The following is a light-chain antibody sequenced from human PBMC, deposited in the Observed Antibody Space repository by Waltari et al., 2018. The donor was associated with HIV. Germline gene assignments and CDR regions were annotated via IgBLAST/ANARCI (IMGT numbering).Light chain of an antibody. CDR1: SNNVGLHG. J-gene: IGLJ3*02. CDR3: AAWDSSLNVWV. CDR2: RNN. Sequence: QAGLTQPPSVSKGLRQTATLTCTGNSNNVGLHGAAWLQQHQGHPPKLLSYRNNYRPSGISERLSASRSGNTASLTISGLQPEDEADYYCAAWDSSLNVWVFGGGTKLTVL. V-gene: IGLV10-54*01.